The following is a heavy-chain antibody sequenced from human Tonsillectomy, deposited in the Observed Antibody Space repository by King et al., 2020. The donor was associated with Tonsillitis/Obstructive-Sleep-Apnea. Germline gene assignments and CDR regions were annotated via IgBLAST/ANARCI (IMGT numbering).Heavy chain of an antibody. CDR2: MNPNSGNT. D-gene: IGHD3-3*01. V-gene: IGHV1-8*01. CDR3: ARARLRCLEWLAFWFDP. CDR1: GYTFTSYD. J-gene: IGHJ5*02. Sequence: QLVQSGAEVKKPGASVKVSCKASGYTFTSYDINWVRQATGQGLEWMGWMNPNSGNTGYAQKFQGRVTMTRNTSISTAYMELSSLRSEDTAGYYCARARLRCLEWLAFWFDPWGQGTLVTVSA.